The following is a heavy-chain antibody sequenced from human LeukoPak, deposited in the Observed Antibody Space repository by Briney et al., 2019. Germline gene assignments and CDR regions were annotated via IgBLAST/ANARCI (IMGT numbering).Heavy chain of an antibody. D-gene: IGHD3-16*01. CDR3: AKDQEGSSYGLFDY. CDR2: ISGGGGST. Sequence: PGGSLRLSCAASGFXFSSYAISWVRLAPGKGLKWVSGISGGGGSTYYADSVKGRFTISRDNSKNTLFLQMNSLRAEDTAVYYCAKDQEGSSYGLFDYWGQGTLVTVSS. V-gene: IGHV3-23*01. CDR1: GFXFSSYA. J-gene: IGHJ4*02.